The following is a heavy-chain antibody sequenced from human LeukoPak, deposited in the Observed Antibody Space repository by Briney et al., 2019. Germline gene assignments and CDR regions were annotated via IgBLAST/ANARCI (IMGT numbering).Heavy chain of an antibody. CDR3: AKGGYRPYYDFWSGYQIDY. Sequence: GGSLRLSCAASGFTFSSYGMHWVRQAPGKGLERVAFIRYDGSNKYYADSVKGRFTISRDNSKNTLYLQMNSLRAEDTAVYYCAKGGYRPYYDFWSGYQIDYWGQGTLVTVSS. J-gene: IGHJ4*02. CDR2: IRYDGSNK. D-gene: IGHD3-3*01. V-gene: IGHV3-30*02. CDR1: GFTFSSYG.